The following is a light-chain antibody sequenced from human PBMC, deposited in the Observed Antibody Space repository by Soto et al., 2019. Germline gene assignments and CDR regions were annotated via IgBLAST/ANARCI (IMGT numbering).Light chain of an antibody. CDR2: DAS. V-gene: IGKV1-33*01. CDR3: QQNDNLPPLT. J-gene: IGKJ4*01. CDR1: RDISNY. Sequence: DNQMTQSPSSLSASVGDRVTITCQASRDISNYLNWYQHKPGKVPKLLIYDASKLETGVPSRFGGSGSGTDFTFTISSLQPEDVATYYCQQNDNLPPLTFGGGTKVEIK.